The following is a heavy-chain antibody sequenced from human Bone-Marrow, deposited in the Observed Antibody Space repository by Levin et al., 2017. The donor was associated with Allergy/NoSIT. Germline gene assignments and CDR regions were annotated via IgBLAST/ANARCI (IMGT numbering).Heavy chain of an antibody. CDR3: ARVRWIQLWPSQAGYYYGMDV. V-gene: IGHV3-30*04. D-gene: IGHD5-18*01. CDR2: ISYDGSNK. Sequence: GESLKISCAASGFTFSSYAMHWVRQAPGKGLEWVAVISYDGSNKYYADSVKGRFTISRDNSKNTLYLQMNSLRAEDTAVYYCARVRWIQLWPSQAGYYYGMDVWGQGTTVTVSS. CDR1: GFTFSSYA. J-gene: IGHJ6*02.